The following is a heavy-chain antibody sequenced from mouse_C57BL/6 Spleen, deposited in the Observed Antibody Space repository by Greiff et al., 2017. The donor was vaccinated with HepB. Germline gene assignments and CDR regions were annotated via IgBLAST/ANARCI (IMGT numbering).Heavy chain of an antibody. CDR2: IDPANGNT. Sequence: VQLQQSVAELVRPGASVKLSCTASGFNIKNTYMHWVKQRPEQGLEWIGRIDPANGNTKYAPKFQGKATITAEPSSNTAYLQLSSLTSADTAIYYCAKDYGPPYYFDYWGQGTTLTVSS. V-gene: IGHV14-3*01. CDR1: GFNIKNTY. J-gene: IGHJ2*01. CDR3: AKDYGPPYYFDY. D-gene: IGHD1-1*01.